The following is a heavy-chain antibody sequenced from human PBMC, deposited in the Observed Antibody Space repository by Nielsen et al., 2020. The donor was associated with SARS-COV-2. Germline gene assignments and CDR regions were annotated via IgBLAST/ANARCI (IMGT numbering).Heavy chain of an antibody. CDR3: TTDRKRLAWGGFDS. CDR1: GFTFTNAW. V-gene: IGHV3-15*01. J-gene: IGHJ4*02. Sequence: GESLKISCAAPGFTFTNAWMSWVRQAPGKGLEWVGRIKSKTDGGTIDYAAPVKGRVTVSRDDSKNVVYLQMNRLGSEDTAVYYCTTDRKRLAWGGFDSWGQGTLVIVSS. D-gene: IGHD6-25*01. CDR2: IKSKTDGGTI.